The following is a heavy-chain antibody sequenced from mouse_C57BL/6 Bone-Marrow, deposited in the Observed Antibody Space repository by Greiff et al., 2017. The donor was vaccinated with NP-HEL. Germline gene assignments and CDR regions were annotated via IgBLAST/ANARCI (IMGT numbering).Heavy chain of an antibody. D-gene: IGHD1-1*01. Sequence: EVQLVESGGGLVQPKGSLKLSCAASGFTFNTYAMHWVRQAPGKGLEWVARIRSKSSNYATYYADSVKDRFTISRDDSQSMLYLQMNNLKTEDTAMYYCVRERGSSYGWYFDVWGTGTTVTVSS. CDR3: VRERGSSYGWYFDV. CDR2: IRSKSSNYAT. V-gene: IGHV10-3*01. J-gene: IGHJ1*03. CDR1: GFTFNTYA.